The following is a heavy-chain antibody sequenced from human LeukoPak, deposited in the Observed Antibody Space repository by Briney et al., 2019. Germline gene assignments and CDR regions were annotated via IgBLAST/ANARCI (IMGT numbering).Heavy chain of an antibody. CDR3: ARTKLGARIHDAFDI. CDR2: INHSGST. J-gene: IGHJ3*02. V-gene: IGHV4-34*01. D-gene: IGHD1-26*01. CDR1: GGSFSGYY. Sequence: SETLSLTCAVYGGSFSGYYWSWIRQPPGKGLEWIGEINHSGSTNYNPSLKSRVTISVDTSKNQFSLKLSSVTAADTAVYYCARTKLGARIHDAFDIWGQGTMVTVSS.